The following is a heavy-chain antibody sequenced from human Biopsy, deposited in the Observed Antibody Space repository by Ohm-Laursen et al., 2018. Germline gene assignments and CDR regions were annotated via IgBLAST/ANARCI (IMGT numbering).Heavy chain of an antibody. CDR1: GFTVSDNH. V-gene: IGHV3-53*01. CDR3: ARGPGKLWSGYYT. J-gene: IGHJ5*02. D-gene: IGHD3-3*01. Sequence: SLRLSCAASGFTVSDNHISWIRQAPGKGLQWVSLIYSDGNTYYADSVKGRFTISRDIPRNTLYLQMNSLRADDTAVYYCARGPGKLWSGYYTWGQGSLVSVSS. CDR2: IYSDGNT.